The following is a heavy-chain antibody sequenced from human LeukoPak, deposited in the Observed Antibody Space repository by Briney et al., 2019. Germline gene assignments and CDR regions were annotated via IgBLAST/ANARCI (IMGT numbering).Heavy chain of an antibody. CDR2: IYPGDSDM. D-gene: IGHD2-15*01. V-gene: IGHV5-51*01. Sequence: GESLKISCQGSGYTFTTYWIGWVRQMPGEGLEWMGIIYPGDSDMTYSPSFQGQVTFSADKSISTAYLQWRSLKASDTAMYYCARNSHSNGMDVWGQGTTVTVSS. J-gene: IGHJ6*02. CDR1: GYTFTTYW. CDR3: ARNSHSNGMDV.